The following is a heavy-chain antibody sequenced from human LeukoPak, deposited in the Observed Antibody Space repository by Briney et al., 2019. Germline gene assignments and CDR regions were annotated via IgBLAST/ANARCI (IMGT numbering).Heavy chain of an antibody. CDR2: IYYSGST. Sequence: PSQTLSLTCTVSGGSISSGDYYWSWIRQPPGKGLDWIGYIYYSGSTYYNPSLKSRVTISVDTSKNQFSLKLSSVTAADTAVYYCARLPRGYSSSWRNDYWGQGTLVTVSS. D-gene: IGHD6-13*01. CDR1: GGSISSGDYY. V-gene: IGHV4-30-4*01. CDR3: ARLPRGYSSSWRNDY. J-gene: IGHJ4*02.